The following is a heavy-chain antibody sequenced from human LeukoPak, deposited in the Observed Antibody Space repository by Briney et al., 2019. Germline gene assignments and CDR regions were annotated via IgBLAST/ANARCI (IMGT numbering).Heavy chain of an antibody. CDR3: ARLPVGYSYGYVGT. CDR2: INHSGST. D-gene: IGHD5-18*01. Sequence: SETLSLTCAVYGGSFSGYYWSWIRQPPGKGLEWIGEINHSGSTNYNPSLKSRVTISVDTSKNQFSLKLSSVTAADTAVYYCARLPVGYSYGYVGTWGQGTLVTVSS. V-gene: IGHV4-34*01. J-gene: IGHJ5*02. CDR1: GGSFSGYY.